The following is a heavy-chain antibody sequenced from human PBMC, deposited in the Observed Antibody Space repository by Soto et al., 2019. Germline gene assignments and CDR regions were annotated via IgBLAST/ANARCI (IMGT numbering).Heavy chain of an antibody. Sequence: QVQLVQSGAEVKKPGSSVKVSCKASGVTFSSYAISWVRQAPGQGLEWMGGIIPIFGTANYAQKFQGRVTITADESTSTAYMELSSLRSEDTAVYYCARDRSARSIAAPCFDYWGQGTLVTVSS. CDR3: ARDRSARSIAAPCFDY. CDR2: IIPIFGTA. V-gene: IGHV1-69*01. J-gene: IGHJ4*02. D-gene: IGHD6-6*01. CDR1: GVTFSSYA.